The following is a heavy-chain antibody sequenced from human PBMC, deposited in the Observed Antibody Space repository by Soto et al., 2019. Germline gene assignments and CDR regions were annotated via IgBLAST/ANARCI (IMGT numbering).Heavy chain of an antibody. V-gene: IGHV3-30-3*01. Sequence: GGSLRLSCAASGFTFSSYAMHWVRQAPGKGLEWVAVISYDGSNKYYHVDSVKGRFTISRDNTKNALYLQMNSLRTDDTAVYYCATTDNLAVAGRFWGQGSLVTVSS. J-gene: IGHJ4*02. D-gene: IGHD6-19*01. CDR2: ISYDGSNK. CDR3: ATTDNLAVAGRF. CDR1: GFTFSSYA.